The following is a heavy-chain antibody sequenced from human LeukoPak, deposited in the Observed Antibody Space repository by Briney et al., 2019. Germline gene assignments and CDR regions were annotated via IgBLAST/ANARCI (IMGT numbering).Heavy chain of an antibody. CDR2: IYYSGST. Sequence: PSETLSLTCTVSGGSISSYYWSWIRQPPGKGLEWIGYIYYSGSTNCNPSVKSRVAMSVDTSKKQFSLKLSSLTAADTAVYYCARGAGWYGPWGQGTLVTVSS. CDR3: ARGAGWYGP. CDR1: GGSISSYY. J-gene: IGHJ5*02. V-gene: IGHV4-59*01.